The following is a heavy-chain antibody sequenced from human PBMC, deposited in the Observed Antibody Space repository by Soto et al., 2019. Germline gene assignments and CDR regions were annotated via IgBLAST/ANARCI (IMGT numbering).Heavy chain of an antibody. CDR3: ARAIVATRLIDY. CDR2: IYYSGST. Sequence: ETLSLTCTVSGGSISSYYWSWIRQPPGKGLEWIGYIYYSGSTNYNPSLKSRVTISVDTSKNQFSLKLSSVTAADTAVYYCARAIVATRLIDYWGQGTLVTVSS. J-gene: IGHJ4*02. V-gene: IGHV4-59*08. CDR1: GGSISSYY. D-gene: IGHD5-12*01.